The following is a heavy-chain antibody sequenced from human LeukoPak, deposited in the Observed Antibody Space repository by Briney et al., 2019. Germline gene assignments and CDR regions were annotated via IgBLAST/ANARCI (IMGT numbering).Heavy chain of an antibody. V-gene: IGHV3-53*01. CDR3: ARVGDHFHWYLDL. J-gene: IGHJ2*01. CDR2: LYSGSST. Sequence: GGSLRLSCAASGFTVSTNYMNWVRQAPGKGLEWVSILYSGSSTYYADSVEGRFTISRDSSKNTLFLQMNDLRAEDTAVYYCARVGDHFHWYLDLWGRGTLVTASS. D-gene: IGHD3-3*02. CDR1: GFTVSTNY.